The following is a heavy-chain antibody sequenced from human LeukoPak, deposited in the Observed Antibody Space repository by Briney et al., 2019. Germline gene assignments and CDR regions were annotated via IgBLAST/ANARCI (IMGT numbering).Heavy chain of an antibody. CDR3: ARVIYCSSTSCYLHYYYYMDV. D-gene: IGHD2-2*01. CDR1: GGSISSYY. CDR2: IYYSGST. Sequence: SETLSLTCTVSGGSISSYYWSWIRQPPGKGLEWIGYIYYSGSTNYNPSLKSRVTISVDTSKNQFSLKLSSVTAADTAVYYCARVIYCSSTSCYLHYYYYMDVWGKGTTVTVSS. J-gene: IGHJ6*03. V-gene: IGHV4-59*08.